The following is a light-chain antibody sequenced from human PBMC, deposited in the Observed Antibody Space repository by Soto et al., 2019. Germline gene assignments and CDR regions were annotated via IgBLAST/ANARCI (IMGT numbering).Light chain of an antibody. V-gene: IGLV2-14*01. CDR3: GSYTSRRMYV. J-gene: IGLJ1*01. CDR2: EVS. CDR1: SSDVGGYNY. Sequence: LTQPASVSVCPGPSITIFCPVTSSDVGGYNYVSWYQQHPGKAPRLMIYEVSNRPSGVSDRFSGSKSVNTASLTISGLQAEDEAYYYCGSYTSRRMYVYGAGTKVT.